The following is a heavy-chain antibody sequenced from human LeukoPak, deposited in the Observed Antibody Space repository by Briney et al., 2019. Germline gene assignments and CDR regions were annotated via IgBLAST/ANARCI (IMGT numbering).Heavy chain of an antibody. J-gene: IGHJ4*02. CDR2: ISSSSSYI. Sequence: PGGSLRLSCAASGFTFSSYSMNWVRQAPGKGLEWVSSISSSSSYIYYADSVKGRFTISRDNAKNSLYLQMNSLRAEDTAVYYCARDTVTTDGKDYWGQGTLVTVSS. CDR3: ARDTVTTDGKDY. V-gene: IGHV3-21*01. D-gene: IGHD4-17*01. CDR1: GFTFSSYS.